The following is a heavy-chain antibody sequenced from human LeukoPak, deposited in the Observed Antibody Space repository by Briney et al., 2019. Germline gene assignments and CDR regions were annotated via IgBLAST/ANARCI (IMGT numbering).Heavy chain of an antibody. CDR1: GDSVPSNSAA. CDR2: TYYRSKWYN. D-gene: IGHD3-10*01. Sequence: SQTLSLTCAISGDSVPSNSAAWNWIRRSPSRGLEWLGRTYYRSKWYNDYAVSVKSRITLNPDTSKNQFSLQLKSVTPEDTAVYYCARLYYGSGSPHFDYWGQGTLVTVSS. CDR3: ARLYYGSGSPHFDY. V-gene: IGHV6-1*01. J-gene: IGHJ4*02.